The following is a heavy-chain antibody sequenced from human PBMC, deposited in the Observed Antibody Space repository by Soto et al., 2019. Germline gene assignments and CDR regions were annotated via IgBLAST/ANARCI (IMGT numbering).Heavy chain of an antibody. Sequence: GGSLRLSCAASGFTFSSYGMHWVRQAPGKGLEWVAVISYDGSNKYYADSVKGRFTISRDNSKNTLYLQMNSLRAEDTAVYYCAIEVPWDFFDFWGKGTLVTVSS. J-gene: IGHJ4*02. V-gene: IGHV3-30*03. CDR1: GFTFSSYG. D-gene: IGHD1-26*01. CDR2: ISYDGSNK. CDR3: AIEVPWDFFDF.